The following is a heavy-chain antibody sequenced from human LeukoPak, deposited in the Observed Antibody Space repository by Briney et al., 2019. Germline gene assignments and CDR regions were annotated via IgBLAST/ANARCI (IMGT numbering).Heavy chain of an antibody. V-gene: IGHV1-18*01. CDR3: ARGGVGSSGYYLDY. CDR1: VYTFTSYG. D-gene: IGHD3-22*01. Sequence: GASVKVSCKASVYTFTSYGISWGREAPGQGLEWMGWISAYNGNTNYAQKLQGRVTMTKDTSTSTAYMELRSLRSDDTAVYYCARGGVGSSGYYLDYWGQGTLVTVSS. CDR2: ISAYNGNT. J-gene: IGHJ4*02.